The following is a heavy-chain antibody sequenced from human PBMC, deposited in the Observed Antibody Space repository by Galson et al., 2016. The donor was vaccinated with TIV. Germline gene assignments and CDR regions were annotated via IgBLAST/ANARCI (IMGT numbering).Heavy chain of an antibody. J-gene: IGHJ4*02. CDR2: IIGSGTYM. CDR3: ARESPPIGDSSGYYFDY. D-gene: IGHD3-22*01. V-gene: IGHV3-11*01. Sequence: SLRLSCAASGFTFSDYYMSWIRQAPGKGLEWVSYIIGSGTYMYYADSVKGRFTISRDNAKNSLFLQMNSLRAEDTAVYYCARESPPIGDSSGYYFDYWGQGTLVTVST. CDR1: GFTFSDYY.